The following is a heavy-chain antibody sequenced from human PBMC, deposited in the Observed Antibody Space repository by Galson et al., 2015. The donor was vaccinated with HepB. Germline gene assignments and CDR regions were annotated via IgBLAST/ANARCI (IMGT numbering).Heavy chain of an antibody. CDR1: GFTLRSHW. D-gene: IGHD3-16*01. CDR2: IENDGSDT. CDR3: STNYDSPSDSPSDS. V-gene: IGHV3-74*01. J-gene: IGHJ4*02. Sequence: SLRLSCAASGFTLRSHWMHWVRQAPGKGLMWVSRIENDGSDTSYAGSVKGRFTISRDNAKNTLYLQMNSLRAEDTGVYYCSTNYDSPSDSPSDSWGQGTLVSVSS.